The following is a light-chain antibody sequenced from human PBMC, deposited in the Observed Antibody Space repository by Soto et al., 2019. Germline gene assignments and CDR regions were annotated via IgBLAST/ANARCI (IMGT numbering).Light chain of an antibody. Sequence: EIVLTQSPGTLSLSPGERATLSCRASQSVSSIYLAWYQQKPGQAPRLLIYGASSRPTGIPDRFSGSGSGTDFTLTIRRLEPEAFAVYYCQQYGSSALTFGGGTKVDIK. J-gene: IGKJ4*01. CDR2: GAS. V-gene: IGKV3-20*01. CDR1: QSVSSIY. CDR3: QQYGSSALT.